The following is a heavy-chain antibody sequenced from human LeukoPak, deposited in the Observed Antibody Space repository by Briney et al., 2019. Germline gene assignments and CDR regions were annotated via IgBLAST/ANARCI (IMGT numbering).Heavy chain of an antibody. J-gene: IGHJ4*02. CDR1: GGTFSSYD. CDR3: QLVRWGFDY. Sequence: GASVKVSCKASGGTFSSYDINWVRQATGQGLEWMGWMNPNSGNTGYAQKFQGRVTITRNTSISTAYMELSSLRSEDTAVYYCQLVRWGFDYWGQGTLVTVSS. V-gene: IGHV1-8*03. D-gene: IGHD6-13*01. CDR2: MNPNSGNT.